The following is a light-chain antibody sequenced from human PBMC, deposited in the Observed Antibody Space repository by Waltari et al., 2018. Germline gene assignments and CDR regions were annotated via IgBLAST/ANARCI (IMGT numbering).Light chain of an antibody. V-gene: IGKV4-1*01. CDR1: QSLLNNYNRRNY. J-gene: IGKJ1*01. Sequence: DFVMTQSPDSLAVSLGARATINCTSSQSLLNNYNRRNYLAWYQQKPRQPPKLLFYWASTRESGLPDRFSATGSGTDFTLTITSLLAEDVATYYCQQYYSTPPTFGQGTKVEIK. CDR2: WAS. CDR3: QQYYSTPPT.